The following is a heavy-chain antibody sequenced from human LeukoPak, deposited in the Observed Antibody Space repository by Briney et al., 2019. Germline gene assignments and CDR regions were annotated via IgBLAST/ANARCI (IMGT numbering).Heavy chain of an antibody. Sequence: ASVKVSCKVSGYTLTELSMHWVRQAPGKGLEWMGGFDPEDGETIYAQKFQGRVTMTEDTSTDTAYMELSSLRSEDTAVYYSATPRVDGRIYGLPGDYWGQGTLVTVSS. CDR2: FDPEDGET. J-gene: IGHJ4*02. D-gene: IGHD3-10*01. V-gene: IGHV1-24*01. CDR3: ATPRVDGRIYGLPGDY. CDR1: GYTLTELS.